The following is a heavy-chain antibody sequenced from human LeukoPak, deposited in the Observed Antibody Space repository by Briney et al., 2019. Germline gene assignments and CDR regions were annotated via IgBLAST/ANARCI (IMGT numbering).Heavy chain of an antibody. CDR3: ARVYSSSWYRYFDY. V-gene: IGHV4-39*07. J-gene: IGHJ4*02. CDR2: IYYSGST. CDR1: GGSLSSSSYY. D-gene: IGHD6-13*01. Sequence: SETLSLTCTVSGGSLSSSSYYWGWIRQPPGKGLEWIGSIYYSGSTYYNPSLKSRVTISVDTSKNQFSLKLSSVTAADTAVYYCARVYSSSWYRYFDYWGQGTLVTVSS.